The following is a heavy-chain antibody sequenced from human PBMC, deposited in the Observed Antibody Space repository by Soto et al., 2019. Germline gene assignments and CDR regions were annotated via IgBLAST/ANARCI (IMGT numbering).Heavy chain of an antibody. V-gene: IGHV3-9*01. J-gene: IGHJ1*01. CDR2: ISWNSGSI. CDR3: AKDSNYSSASGLSFQH. CDR1: GFTFDDYA. D-gene: IGHD6-6*01. Sequence: EVQLVESGGGLVQPGRSLRLSCAASGFTFDDYAMHWVRHAPGKGLEWVSGISWNSGSIGYADSVKGRFTISRDNAKNSLYLQMNSLRAEDTALYDCAKDSNYSSASGLSFQHWGQGTLVTVSS.